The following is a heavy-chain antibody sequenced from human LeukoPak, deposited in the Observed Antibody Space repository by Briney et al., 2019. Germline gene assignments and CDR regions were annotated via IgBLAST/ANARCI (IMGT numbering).Heavy chain of an antibody. D-gene: IGHD5/OR15-5a*01. CDR2: IWYDGSTQ. J-gene: IGHJ5*01. CDR3: ARDRGSVYEQPNWFES. CDR1: GFTFSNYA. V-gene: IGHV3-33*01. Sequence: PGGSLRLSCAASGFTFSNYAMHWVRQAPGKGLEWVSLIWYDGSTQYYAGSVKGRFTITRDNSKTSVYLQMNSLRPEDTAVYYCARDRGSVYEQPNWFESWGQGTLVTVSS.